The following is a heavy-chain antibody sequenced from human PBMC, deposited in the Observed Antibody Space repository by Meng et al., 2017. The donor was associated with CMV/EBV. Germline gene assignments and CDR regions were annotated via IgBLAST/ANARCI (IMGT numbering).Heavy chain of an antibody. CDR1: GYTFTGYY. J-gene: IGHJ5*02. Sequence: VQLFHVGAEVKKPGASVKVSCKASGYTFTGYYMHWVRQAPGQGLEWMGWINPNSGGTNYAQKFQGRVTMTRDTSISTAYMELSRLRSDDTAVYYCARGPLGEYSNYDAPWGQGTLVTVSS. CDR3: ARGPLGEYSNYDAP. V-gene: IGHV1-2*02. CDR2: INPNSGGT. D-gene: IGHD4-11*01.